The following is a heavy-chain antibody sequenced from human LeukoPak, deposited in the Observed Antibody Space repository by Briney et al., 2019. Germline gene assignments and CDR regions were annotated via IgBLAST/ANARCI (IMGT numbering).Heavy chain of an antibody. Sequence: GGSLRLSCAASGFTFSTYAMHWVRQTPGKGLEYVSAISTNGGGTYYANSVKGRFTISRDNSKNTLYLQMGSLRAEDMAVYYCAKDLTSSFDYWGQGTLVTVSS. J-gene: IGHJ4*02. CDR3: AKDLTSSFDY. V-gene: IGHV3-64*01. CDR1: GFTFSTYA. CDR2: ISTNGGGT. D-gene: IGHD6-6*01.